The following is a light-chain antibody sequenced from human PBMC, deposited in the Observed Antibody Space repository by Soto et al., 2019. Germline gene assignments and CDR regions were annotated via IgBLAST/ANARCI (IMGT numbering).Light chain of an antibody. V-gene: IGLV2-14*01. CDR2: YVS. J-gene: IGLJ1*01. Sequence: QSALTQPASVSGSPGLSIAISCTGTSRDVGGYNSVSWYQQQPGKVPKLIIYYVSSRPLGVSNRFSGSKSGNTASLTSSGLQAEDEGDYYCSSYTTGGSYVFGTGTKVTVL. CDR3: SSYTTGGSYV. CDR1: SRDVGGYNS.